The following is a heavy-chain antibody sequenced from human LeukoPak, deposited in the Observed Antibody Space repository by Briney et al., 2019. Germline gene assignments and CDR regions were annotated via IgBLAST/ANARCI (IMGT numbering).Heavy chain of an antibody. D-gene: IGHD1-26*01. CDR2: INWNGGST. CDR1: GFTFDDYG. Sequence: GGSLRLSCAASGFTFDDYGMSWVRQAPGKGLEWVSGINWNGGSTGYADSVKGRFTISRDNAKNSLYLQMNSLRAEDTALYYCAKDLRMGATTGFDYWGQGTLVTVSS. J-gene: IGHJ4*02. CDR3: AKDLRMGATTGFDY. V-gene: IGHV3-20*04.